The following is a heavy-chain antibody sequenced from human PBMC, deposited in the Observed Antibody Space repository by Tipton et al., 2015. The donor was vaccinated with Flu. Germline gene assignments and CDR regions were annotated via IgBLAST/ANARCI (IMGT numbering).Heavy chain of an antibody. J-gene: IGHJ6*02. Sequence: TLSLTCTVSGGSISSYYWSWIRQPPGKGLEWIGYIYYSGSTNYNPSLKSRVTISVDTSKNQFSLKLSSVTAADTAVYYCARVTKYYDFWSGYYPAPYYYYGMDVWGQGTTVTVSS. V-gene: IGHV4-59*01. CDR3: ARVTKYYDFWSGYYPAPYYYYGMDV. CDR2: IYYSGST. D-gene: IGHD3-3*01. CDR1: GGSISSYY.